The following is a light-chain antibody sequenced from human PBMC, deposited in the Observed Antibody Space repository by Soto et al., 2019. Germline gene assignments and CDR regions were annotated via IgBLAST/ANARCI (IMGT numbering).Light chain of an antibody. CDR2: ESS. CDR3: QQFSSYPLT. CDR1: QNVANY. Sequence: EIVLTQSPATLSLSPGERATLSCRASQNVANYLDWYQQKPGQAPRLLIYESSNRATGIAARFSGSGSGTDFTLTISSLEPEDFAVYYCQQFSSYPLTFGGGTKVDI. J-gene: IGKJ4*01. V-gene: IGKV3-11*01.